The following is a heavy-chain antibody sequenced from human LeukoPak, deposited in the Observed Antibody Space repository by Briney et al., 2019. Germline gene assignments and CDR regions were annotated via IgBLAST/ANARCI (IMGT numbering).Heavy chain of an antibody. Sequence: EWISSISSSSTYIYYADSVKGRFTVSRDNAKNTLFLQMNSLRAEDTAVYYCATDKLSLGDYWGQGTLVTVSP. V-gene: IGHV3-21*04. CDR2: ISSSSTYI. CDR3: ATDKLSLGDY. D-gene: IGHD1-7*01. J-gene: IGHJ4*02.